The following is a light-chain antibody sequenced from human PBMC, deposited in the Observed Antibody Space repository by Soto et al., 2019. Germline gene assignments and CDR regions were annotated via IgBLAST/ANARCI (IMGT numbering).Light chain of an antibody. CDR2: EVS. CDR1: SSDVGGYNY. J-gene: IGLJ1*01. V-gene: IGLV2-8*01. CDR3: SSYAGSNKNV. Sequence: QSALTQPPSASGSPGQSVTISCTGTSSDVGGYNYVSWYQQHPGKAPKLMIYEVSNRPSGVPDRFSGSKSGNTASLTVSGLQAEDEADYYCSSYAGSNKNVFGTGTKLTVL.